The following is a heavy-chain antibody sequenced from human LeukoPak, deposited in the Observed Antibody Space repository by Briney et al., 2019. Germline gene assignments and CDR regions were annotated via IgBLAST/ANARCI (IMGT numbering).Heavy chain of an antibody. CDR2: INVNGDT. CDR3: AREQFLYFFDY. Sequence: SETLSLTCTVSGGSISSSSYSWGWVRQTPGKGLEWIGEINVNGDTNYNPSLKSRITISVDTSKKQFSLKLNSVTAADTAMYYCAREQFLYFFDYWGQGVLVTVSS. D-gene: IGHD2/OR15-2a*01. V-gene: IGHV4-39*07. CDR1: GGSISSSSYS. J-gene: IGHJ4*02.